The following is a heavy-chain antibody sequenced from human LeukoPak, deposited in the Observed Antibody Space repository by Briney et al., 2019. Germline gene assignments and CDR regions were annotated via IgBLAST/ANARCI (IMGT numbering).Heavy chain of an antibody. CDR1: GGSFSGYY. CDR2: INHSGST. D-gene: IGHD3-22*01. V-gene: IGHV4-34*01. CDR3: ARGGGSSGYYLDY. J-gene: IGHJ4*02. Sequence: PSETLSLTCAVYGGSFSGYYWSWIRQPTGKGLEWIGEINHSGSTNYNPSLKSRVTISVDTSKNQFSLKLSSVTAADTAVYYCARGGGSSGYYLDYWGQGTLVTVSS.